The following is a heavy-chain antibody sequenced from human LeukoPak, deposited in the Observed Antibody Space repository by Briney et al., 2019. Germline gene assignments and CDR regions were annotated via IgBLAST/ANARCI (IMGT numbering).Heavy chain of an antibody. CDR1: GGSFSGYY. CDR2: INHSGST. J-gene: IGHJ4*02. D-gene: IGHD6-19*01. V-gene: IGHV4-34*01. CDR3: ARVDSSVWFFDY. Sequence: SETLSLTCAVYGGSFSGYYWSWIRQPPGKGLEWIGEINHSGSTNYNPSLKSRVTISVDTSKNQFSLKLTSVTAADTAVYYCARVDSSVWFFDYWGQGTLVTVSS.